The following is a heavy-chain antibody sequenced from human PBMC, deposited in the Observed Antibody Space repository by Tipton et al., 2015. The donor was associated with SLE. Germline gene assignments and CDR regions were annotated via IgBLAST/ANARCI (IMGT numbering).Heavy chain of an antibody. CDR2: INWNGGST. CDR3: AKDVRSGSYYFDS. J-gene: IGHJ4*02. V-gene: IGHV3-20*04. D-gene: IGHD3-3*01. Sequence: SLRLSCADSGFTFDDYGMSWVRQAPGKGLEWVSGINWNGGSTGYADSVKGRCTISRDNAKNSLYLQMNSLRAEDTAVYYCAKDVRSGSYYFDSWGQGTLVTVSS. CDR1: GFTFDDYG.